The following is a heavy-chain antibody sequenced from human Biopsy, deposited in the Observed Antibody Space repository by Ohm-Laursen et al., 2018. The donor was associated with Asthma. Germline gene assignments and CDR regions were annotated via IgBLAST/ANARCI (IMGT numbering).Heavy chain of an antibody. CDR2: HDHEEGGT. Sequence: ASVKVSCKISGYSLTDLSMHWVRQAPGQGIEWMGGHDHEEGGTANARRFQGRVTMTEDTSTDTAYMELSSLSSDDTAVYYCASDFPKDYVRYNFQFWGQGTLVTVSS. D-gene: IGHD4-17*01. CDR3: ASDFPKDYVRYNFQF. V-gene: IGHV1-24*01. J-gene: IGHJ4*02. CDR1: GYSLTDLS.